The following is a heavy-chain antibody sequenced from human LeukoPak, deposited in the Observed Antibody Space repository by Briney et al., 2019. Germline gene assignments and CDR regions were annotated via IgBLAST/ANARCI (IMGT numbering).Heavy chain of an antibody. CDR2: ISGHGDTI. CDR3: ARGSGSSWYFYFDY. J-gene: IGHJ4*02. CDR1: GFTFTAYY. D-gene: IGHD6-13*01. V-gene: IGHV3-11*01. Sequence: GGSLRLSCAASGFTFTAYYMSWIRQAPGKGLEWISHISGHGDTIYYADSVKGRFTISRDNAKNSVYLQMNSLRAEDTALYYCARGSGSSWYFYFDYWGQGTLVTVSS.